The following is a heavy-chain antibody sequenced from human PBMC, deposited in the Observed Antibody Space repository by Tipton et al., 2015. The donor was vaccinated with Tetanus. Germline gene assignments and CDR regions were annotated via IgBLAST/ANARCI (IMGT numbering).Heavy chain of an antibody. CDR1: GGSFSGYY. CDR3: ARVEGKAARRYYYGMDV. D-gene: IGHD6-6*01. V-gene: IGHV4-34*01. Sequence: GSLRLSCAVYGGSFSGYYWSWIRQPPGKGLEWIGEINHSGSTNYNPSLKSRVTISVDTSKNQFSLKLSSVTAADTAVYYCARVEGKAARRYYYGMDVWGQGTTVTVSS. J-gene: IGHJ6*02. CDR2: INHSGST.